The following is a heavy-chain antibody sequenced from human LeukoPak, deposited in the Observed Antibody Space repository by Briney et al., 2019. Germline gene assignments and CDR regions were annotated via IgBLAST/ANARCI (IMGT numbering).Heavy chain of an antibody. J-gene: IGHJ4*02. CDR2: IIPIFGTA. CDR1: GGTFSSYA. Sequence: SVKVSCKASGGTFSSYAISWVRQAPGQGLEWMGGIIPIFGTANYAQKFQGRVTITADESTSTAYMELSSLRSEDTAVYYCARDSGLRWYQNYFDYWGQGTLVTVSS. D-gene: IGHD4-23*01. CDR3: ARDSGLRWYQNYFDY. V-gene: IGHV1-69*01.